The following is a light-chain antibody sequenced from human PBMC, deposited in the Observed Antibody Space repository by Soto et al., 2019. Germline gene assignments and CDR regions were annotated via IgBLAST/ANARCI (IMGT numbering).Light chain of an antibody. CDR2: DVT. Sequence: QPVLTQPRSVSGSPGQSVTISCTGTSSDVGGYNYVSWYQQHPDKAPKVMIYDVTKRPSGVPDRFSGPKSGNTASLTISGLQAEDEADYYCCSYAGSYIYVFRTGTKVPVL. CDR3: CSYAGSYIYV. V-gene: IGLV2-11*02. CDR1: SSDVGGYNY. J-gene: IGLJ1*01.